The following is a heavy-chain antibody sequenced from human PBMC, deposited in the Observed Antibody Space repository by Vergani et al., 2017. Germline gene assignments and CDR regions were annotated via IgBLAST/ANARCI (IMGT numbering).Heavy chain of an antibody. D-gene: IGHD3-10*01. CDR1: GFTFSSYA. V-gene: IGHV3-30*04. CDR2: ISYDGSNK. J-gene: IGHJ5*02. CDR3: AREERKLLWFGEYNWFDP. Sequence: VQLVESGGGLVQPGGSLRLSCAASGFTFSSYAMHWVRQAPGKGLEWVAVISYDGSNKYYADSVKGRFTISRDNSKNTLYLQMNSLRAEDTAVYYCAREERKLLWFGEYNWFDPWGQGTLVTVSS.